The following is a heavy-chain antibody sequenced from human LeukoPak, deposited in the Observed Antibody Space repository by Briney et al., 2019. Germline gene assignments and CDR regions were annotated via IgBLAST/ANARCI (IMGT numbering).Heavy chain of an antibody. CDR1: GGSFSGYY. V-gene: IGHV4-34*01. J-gene: IGHJ4*02. CDR2: INHSGST. D-gene: IGHD6-13*01. Sequence: PSETLSLTCAVYGGSFSGYYWSWIRQPPGKGLEWIGEINHSGSTNYNPSLKSRVTMSVDTSKNQFSLKLSSVTAADTAVYYCARDLTRYSSSLGFDYWGQGTLVTVSS. CDR3: ARDLTRYSSSLGFDY.